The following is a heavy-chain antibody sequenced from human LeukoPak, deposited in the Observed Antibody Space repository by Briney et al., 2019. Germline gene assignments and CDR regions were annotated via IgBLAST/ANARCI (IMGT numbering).Heavy chain of an antibody. V-gene: IGHV3-30-3*01. Sequence: PGGSLRLSCAASGFTFSSYAMHWVRQAPGKGLEWVAVISYDGSNKYYADSVKGRFTISRDNSKNTLYLQMNSLRAEDTAVYYCARAHSWLMGATTPLYYYYGMDVWGQGTTVTVSS. J-gene: IGHJ6*02. D-gene: IGHD1-26*01. CDR2: ISYDGSNK. CDR3: ARAHSWLMGATTPLYYYYGMDV. CDR1: GFTFSSYA.